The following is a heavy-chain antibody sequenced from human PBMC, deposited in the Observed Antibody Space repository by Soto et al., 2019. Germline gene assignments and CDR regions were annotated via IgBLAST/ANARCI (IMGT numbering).Heavy chain of an antibody. Sequence: KESGPTLVKPTQTLTLTWTFSGFSLSSTRMAVGWIRQPPGKALEWLALIYWDDDKRYSPFLKSRLTITKDTSKNQVVLTMSNMDPVDTARYYCAHIVVAGLGYYFDYWGQGTLVTVSS. J-gene: IGHJ4*02. CDR2: IYWDDDK. V-gene: IGHV2-5*02. CDR1: GFSLSSTRMA. CDR3: AHIVVAGLGYYFDY. D-gene: IGHD6-19*01.